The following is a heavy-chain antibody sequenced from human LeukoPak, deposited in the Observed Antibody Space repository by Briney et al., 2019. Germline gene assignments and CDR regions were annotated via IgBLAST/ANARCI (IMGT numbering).Heavy chain of an antibody. CDR1: GFTFSSYG. D-gene: IGHD3-10*01. J-gene: IGHJ6*02. V-gene: IGHV3-33*01. CDR3: ARDPRGGSGSSLYYYYYYGMDV. Sequence: PGGSLRLSCAASGFTFSSYGVHWVRQAPGKGLEWVAVIWYDGSNKYYADSVKGRFTISRDNSKNTLYLQMNSLRAEDTAVYYCARDPRGGSGSSLYYYYYYGMDVWGQGTTVTVSS. CDR2: IWYDGSNK.